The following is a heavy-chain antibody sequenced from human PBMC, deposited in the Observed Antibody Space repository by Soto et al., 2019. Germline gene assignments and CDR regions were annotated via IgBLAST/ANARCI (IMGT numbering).Heavy chain of an antibody. J-gene: IGHJ1*01. D-gene: IGHD3-9*01. CDR2: IYYSGST. Sequence: SETLSLTCTVSGGSISSGGYYWSWIRQHPGKGLEWIGYIYYSGSTYYNPSLKSRVTISVDTSKNQFSLKLSSVTAADTAVYYCAVNYDILTGYPSLGYFQHWGQGTLVTVSS. CDR1: GGSISSGGYY. CDR3: AVNYDILTGYPSLGYFQH. V-gene: IGHV4-31*03.